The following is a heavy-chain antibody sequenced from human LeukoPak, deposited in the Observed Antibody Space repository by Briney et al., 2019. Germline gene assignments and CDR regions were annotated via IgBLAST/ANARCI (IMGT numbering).Heavy chain of an antibody. CDR3: ARGSDYYDSSGYYYPDFDY. CDR1: GYTFTSYG. V-gene: IGHV1-18*01. D-gene: IGHD3-22*01. CDR2: ISTYNGNT. Sequence: ASVKVSCKASGYTFTSYGISWVRQAPGQGLEWMGWISTYNGNTEYAQELQGRVTMTTDTSTSTAYMELRSLRSDDTAVYYCARGSDYYDSSGYYYPDFDYWGQGTLVTVSS. J-gene: IGHJ4*02.